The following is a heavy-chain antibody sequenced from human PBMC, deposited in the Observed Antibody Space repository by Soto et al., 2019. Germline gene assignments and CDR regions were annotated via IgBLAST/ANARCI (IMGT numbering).Heavy chain of an antibody. D-gene: IGHD3-22*01. Sequence: RSLTCTVSGASISSSYWSWIRQSPGKGLEWIGYVYYSGSTNYNPSLKSRVTISVDTSKNQFSLKLSSVTAADTAVYYCARGYYDSSGHSNTFDIWGQGTMVTV. CDR3: ARGYYDSSGHSNTFDI. CDR2: VYYSGST. J-gene: IGHJ3*02. V-gene: IGHV4-59*01. CDR1: GASISSSY.